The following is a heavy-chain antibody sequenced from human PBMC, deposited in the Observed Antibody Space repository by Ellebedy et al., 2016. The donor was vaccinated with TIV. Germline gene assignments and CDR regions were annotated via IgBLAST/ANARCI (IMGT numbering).Heavy chain of an antibody. CDR1: GFTFSSHV. CDR3: ARGYASPNY. Sequence: PGGSLRLSCEASGFTFSSHVMSWVRRAPGKGLEWVSGISASGGNIYYADSVKGRFTISRDNAKNSLYLQMNSLRAEDTAVYYCARGYASPNYWGQGTLVTVSS. V-gene: IGHV3-21*01. CDR2: ISASGGNI. J-gene: IGHJ4*02. D-gene: IGHD2-8*01.